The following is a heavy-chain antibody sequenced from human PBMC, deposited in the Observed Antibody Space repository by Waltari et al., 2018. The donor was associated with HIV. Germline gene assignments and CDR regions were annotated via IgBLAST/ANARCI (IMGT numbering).Heavy chain of an antibody. D-gene: IGHD6-19*01. J-gene: IGHJ3*01. Sequence: VQLVESGGGLVQPGGSLTLSCPASTFIFSNYLLTWVRQAPGKGVEWVADISSDGNEDFYSDSLKGRFVISRDNVKNSLFLQLSHLRVDDTAVYYCARGAVYSSGPYDAFDVWGQGTLVTVSS. CDR3: ARGAVYSSGPYDAFDV. CDR2: ISSDGNED. V-gene: IGHV3-7*04. CDR1: TFIFSNYL.